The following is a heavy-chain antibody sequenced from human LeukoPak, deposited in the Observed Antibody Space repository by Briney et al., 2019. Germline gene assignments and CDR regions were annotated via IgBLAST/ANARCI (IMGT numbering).Heavy chain of an antibody. D-gene: IGHD5-12*01. CDR3: ARAHSWLRFLYYYMDI. Sequence: SETLSLTCTVSGDSISRNDYYWGWIRQPPGKGLEWIGTIYYSGSAYYSPSLKSRVTISVDTSKTQFSLKLSSVTAADTAVYYCARAHSWLRFLYYYMDIWGEGTTVTVSS. V-gene: IGHV4-39*07. CDR1: GDSISRNDYY. CDR2: IYYSGSA. J-gene: IGHJ6*03.